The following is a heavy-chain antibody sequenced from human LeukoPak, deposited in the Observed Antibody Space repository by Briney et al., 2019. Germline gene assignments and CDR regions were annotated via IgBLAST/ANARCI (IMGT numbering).Heavy chain of an antibody. Sequence: GGSLRLSCTASGVTFRDYAISWVRQATGKGLEWVGLIRTKAYGGTTRYAASVRGRFIVSRDDSKRIAYLQINSLKTEDTAVYHCTRRYCDRNSCFEYWGQGTLVTVSS. CDR2: IRTKAYGGTT. D-gene: IGHD2/OR15-2a*01. CDR3: TRRYCDRNSCFEY. V-gene: IGHV3-49*04. J-gene: IGHJ4*02. CDR1: GVTFRDYA.